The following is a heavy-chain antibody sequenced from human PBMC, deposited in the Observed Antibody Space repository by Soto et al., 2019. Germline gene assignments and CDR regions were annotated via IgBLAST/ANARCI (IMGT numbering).Heavy chain of an antibody. D-gene: IGHD1-26*01. Sequence: EVQVVESGGGLVQPGKSLRLSCAASGFLFINAWMNWVRQAPGKGLEWVGRIKSETGGGTTDYAAPVKGRFTIAIDDSKNMLYLQMNSLKTEDTAVYYCTTNYTAGSFYTWGQGTLVTVSS. CDR1: GFLFINAW. CDR3: TTNYTAGSFYT. V-gene: IGHV3-15*07. CDR2: IKSETGGGTT. J-gene: IGHJ5*02.